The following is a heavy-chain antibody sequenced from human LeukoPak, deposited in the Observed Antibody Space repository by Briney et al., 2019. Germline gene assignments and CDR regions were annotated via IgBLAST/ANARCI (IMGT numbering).Heavy chain of an antibody. Sequence: GASVKVSCKASGYTFTSYDINWVRQATGQGPEWMGWMSSNSGDTGYAQNFQGRVTMTRDTSISTAYMELSSLRSDDTAVYYCARAGGYSYGYYFDYWGQGTLVTVSS. J-gene: IGHJ4*02. V-gene: IGHV1-8*01. CDR3: ARAGGYSYGYYFDY. CDR1: GYTFTSYD. CDR2: MSSNSGDT. D-gene: IGHD5-18*01.